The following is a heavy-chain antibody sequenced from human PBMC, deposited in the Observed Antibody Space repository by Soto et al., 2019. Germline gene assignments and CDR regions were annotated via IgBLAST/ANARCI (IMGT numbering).Heavy chain of an antibody. J-gene: IGHJ4*02. Sequence: EVQLVESGGGLVQPGGSLRLSCAASGFTFSSYWMSWVRQAPGKGLEWVANIKQDGSEKYYVDSVKGRFTISRDNAKKSLYLQMNSLRAEDTAVYYCARDRAPAYYYESSGTFDYWGQGTLVTVSS. CDR3: ARDRAPAYYYESSGTFDY. CDR2: IKQDGSEK. D-gene: IGHD3-22*01. CDR1: GFTFSSYW. V-gene: IGHV3-7*03.